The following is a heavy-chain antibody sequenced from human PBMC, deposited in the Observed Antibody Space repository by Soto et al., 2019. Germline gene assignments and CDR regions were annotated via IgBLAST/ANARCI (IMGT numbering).Heavy chain of an antibody. CDR1: GGTFSNHA. J-gene: IGHJ3*01. CDR2: IIPIFTTT. CDR3: AREVAADGTFREDVFDV. D-gene: IGHD6-13*01. Sequence: QVHLVQSGAEVKKPGSSVKVSCKASGGTFSNHALNWVRQAPGHGLEWMGRIIPIFTTTNYAQKFQGRVTITADESTITAYMELISLKHYDTAVYYCAREVAADGTFREDVFDVWGQGTLSTVSS. V-gene: IGHV1-69*12.